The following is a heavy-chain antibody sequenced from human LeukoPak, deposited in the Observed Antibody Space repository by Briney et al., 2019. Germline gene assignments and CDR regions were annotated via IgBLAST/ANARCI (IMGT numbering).Heavy chain of an antibody. D-gene: IGHD2-2*01. Sequence: SETLSLTCPVSGYSISSGYYWGWIRQPPGKGLEWIGSIYHSGSTYYNPSLKSRVTVSVDTSKNQFSLKLSSVTAADTAVYYCAIGGYCSSTSCYEGFDPWGQGTLVTVSS. CDR3: AIGGYCSSTSCYEGFDP. CDR1: GYSISSGYY. V-gene: IGHV4-38-2*01. J-gene: IGHJ5*02. CDR2: IYHSGST.